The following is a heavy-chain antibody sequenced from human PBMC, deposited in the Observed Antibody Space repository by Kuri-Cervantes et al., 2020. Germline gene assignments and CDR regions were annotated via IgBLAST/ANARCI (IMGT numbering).Heavy chain of an antibody. Sequence: GGSLNPPCAASGFTFSSYAMHWVRQAPGKGLEWVAVISYDGSNKYYADSVKGRFTISRDNSKNTLYLQMNSLRAEDTAVYYCAREVAVAGPFDYWGQGTLVTVSS. CDR2: ISYDGSNK. D-gene: IGHD6-19*01. CDR1: GFTFSSYA. J-gene: IGHJ4*02. CDR3: AREVAVAGPFDY. V-gene: IGHV3-30-3*01.